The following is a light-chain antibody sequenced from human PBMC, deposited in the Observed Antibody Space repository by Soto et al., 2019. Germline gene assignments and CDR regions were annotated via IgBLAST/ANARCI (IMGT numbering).Light chain of an antibody. J-gene: IGKJ3*01. CDR3: QQRTNWLT. Sequence: EIVLTQSPATLSLSPGDSATLSCRASGIVSTYLAWYQQKPGQAPRLLIYDASNRATGIPARFSGSGSGTDFTLTIISLAPEDFAVYYCQQRTNWLTFGPGTKVDIK. CDR2: DAS. CDR1: GIVSTY. V-gene: IGKV3-11*01.